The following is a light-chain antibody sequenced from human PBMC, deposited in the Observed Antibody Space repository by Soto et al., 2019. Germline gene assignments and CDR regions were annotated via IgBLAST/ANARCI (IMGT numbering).Light chain of an antibody. CDR2: EGS. Sequence: LTQPASVSGSPGQSITISCTGTSSDVGSYNLVSWYQQHPGKAPKLMIYEGSKRPSGVSNRFSGSKSGNTASLTISGLQAEDEADYYCCSYAGSSTVFGGGTKVTV. CDR1: SSDVGSYNL. CDR3: CSYAGSSTV. J-gene: IGLJ2*01. V-gene: IGLV2-23*01.